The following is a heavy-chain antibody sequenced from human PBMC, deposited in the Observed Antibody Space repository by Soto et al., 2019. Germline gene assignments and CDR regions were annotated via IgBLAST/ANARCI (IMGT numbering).Heavy chain of an antibody. D-gene: IGHD3-3*01. J-gene: IGHJ6*02. CDR3: ARDSEIFGVRYGMDV. Sequence: PSETLSLTCTVSGGSISSGGYYRSWIRQHPGKGLEWIGYIYYSGSTYYNPSLKSRVTISVDTSKNQFSLKLSSVTAADTAVYYCARDSEIFGVRYGMDVWGQGTTVTVSS. CDR2: IYYSGST. CDR1: GGSISSGGYY. V-gene: IGHV4-31*03.